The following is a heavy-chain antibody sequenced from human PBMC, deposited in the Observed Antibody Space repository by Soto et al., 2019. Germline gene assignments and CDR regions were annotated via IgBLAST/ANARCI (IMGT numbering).Heavy chain of an antibody. CDR2: INHSGNT. CDR3: ARVAYYYGSGSSDY. Sequence: SETLSLTCAVYGGSFSDYYWTWIRQPPGKGLEWIGEINHSGNTNYNPSLKSRVTISVDTSKNQFSLRLSSVTAADTAVYYCARVAYYYGSGSSDYCGQRTLVTVSS. J-gene: IGHJ4*02. V-gene: IGHV4-34*01. D-gene: IGHD3-10*01. CDR1: GGSFSDYY.